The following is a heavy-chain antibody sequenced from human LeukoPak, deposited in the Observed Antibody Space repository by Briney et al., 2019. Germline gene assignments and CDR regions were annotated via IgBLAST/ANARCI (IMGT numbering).Heavy chain of an antibody. V-gene: IGHV4-30-2*01. J-gene: IGHJ4*02. CDR1: GGSISSGGSS. D-gene: IGHD3-22*01. CDR2: IYHSGST. Sequence: PSETLSLTCAVSGGSISSGGSSWSWIRQPPGKGLEWIGYIYHSGSTYYNPSLKSRVTISVGRSKNQFSLKLSSVTAADTAVYYCAREDSSGYYSSYFDYWGQGTLVTVSS. CDR3: AREDSSGYYSSYFDY.